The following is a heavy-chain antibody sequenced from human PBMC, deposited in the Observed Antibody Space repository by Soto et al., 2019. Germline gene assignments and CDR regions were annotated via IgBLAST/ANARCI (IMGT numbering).Heavy chain of an antibody. J-gene: IGHJ5*01. Sequence: PGRSLKLACKGSGYSFITHWIAWVRQMPGEGLEWMGIINPADSDIRYSPSFQGQVTISVDKSINTAYLQWSSLKASDTATYYCTRPQSSGWYDFWGQGTLVTVSS. CDR1: GYSFITHW. CDR3: TRPQSSGWYDF. V-gene: IGHV5-51*03. D-gene: IGHD3-22*01. CDR2: INPADSDI.